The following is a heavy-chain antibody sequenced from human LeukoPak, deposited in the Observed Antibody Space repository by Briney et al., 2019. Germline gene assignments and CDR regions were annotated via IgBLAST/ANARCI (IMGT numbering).Heavy chain of an antibody. Sequence: SETLSLTCTVSGGSISSSSYYWGWIRQPPGKGLEWIGSIYYSGSTYYNPSLKSRVTISVYTSKNQFSLKLSAVTAADTAVYYCARQNYCGGDCYPYYFDYWGQGTLVTVSS. V-gene: IGHV4-39*01. CDR3: ARQNYCGGDCYPYYFDY. J-gene: IGHJ4*02. CDR1: GGSISSSSYY. CDR2: IYYSGST. D-gene: IGHD2-21*02.